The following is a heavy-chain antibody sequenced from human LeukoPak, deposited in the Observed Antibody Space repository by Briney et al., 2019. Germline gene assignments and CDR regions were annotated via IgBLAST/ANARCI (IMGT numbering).Heavy chain of an antibody. CDR1: GFTFSSYS. D-gene: IGHD3-3*01. J-gene: IGHJ4*02. Sequence: GGSLRLSCAASGFTFSSYSMNWVRQAPGKGLEWVSSISSSSSYIYYADSVKGRFTISRDNAKNSLYLQMNSLRAEDTAVYFCARDPPYYDFWSDDAYYFDYWGQGTLVTVSS. V-gene: IGHV3-21*01. CDR3: ARDPPYYDFWSDDAYYFDY. CDR2: ISSSSSYI.